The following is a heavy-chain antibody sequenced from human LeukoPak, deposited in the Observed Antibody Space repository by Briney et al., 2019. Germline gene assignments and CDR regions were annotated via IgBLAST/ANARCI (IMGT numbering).Heavy chain of an antibody. CDR2: IYYTGST. J-gene: IGHJ4*02. CDR1: GGSFSSYY. V-gene: IGHV4-59*01. D-gene: IGHD2-21*01. CDR3: ARVKYCGGDCYPFDY. Sequence: PSETLSLTCTVSGGSFSSYYWSWIRQPPGKGLEWIGYIYYTGSTNYNPSLKSRVTISVDTSKNQFSLKLRSVTAADTAFYYCARVKYCGGDCYPFDYWVQGTLVTVSS.